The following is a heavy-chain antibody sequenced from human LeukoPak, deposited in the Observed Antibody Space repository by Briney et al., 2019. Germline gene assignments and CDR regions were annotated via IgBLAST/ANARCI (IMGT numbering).Heavy chain of an antibody. Sequence: ASVKVSCKASGYTFTSYGISWVRQAPGQGLEWMGWISAYNGNTNYAQKLQGRVTMTTDTSTSTAYMELRSLRSDDTAVSYCARVNPSAYYMDVWGKGTTVTVSS. CDR2: ISAYNGNT. J-gene: IGHJ6*03. CDR3: ARVNPSAYYMDV. CDR1: GYTFTSYG. V-gene: IGHV1-18*01.